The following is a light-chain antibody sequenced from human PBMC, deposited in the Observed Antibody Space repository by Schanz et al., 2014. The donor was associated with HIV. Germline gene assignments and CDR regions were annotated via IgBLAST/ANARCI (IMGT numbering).Light chain of an antibody. CDR1: RTNIGAGYE. V-gene: IGLV1-40*01. J-gene: IGLJ3*02. Sequence: QSVLTQPPSVSGAPGQRVTISCSGSRTNIGAGYEVHWYQQLPGTAPKLLIYGNGNRPSGVPDRFSGSKSGTSASLAISGLQSEDEADYYCAAWDDSLKGPVFGGGTKLTVL. CDR2: GNG. CDR3: AAWDDSLKGPV.